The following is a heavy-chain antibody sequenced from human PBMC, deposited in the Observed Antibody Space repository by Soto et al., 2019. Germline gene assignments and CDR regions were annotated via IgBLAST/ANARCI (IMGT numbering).Heavy chain of an antibody. J-gene: IGHJ4*02. V-gene: IGHV3-33*08. CDR3: ARDRRISNIAARDTIDY. D-gene: IGHD6-6*01. Sequence: PGGSLRLSCVVSVFPFGANAMSWVRQAPGKGLEWVAVIWYDGSNENYADSVKGRFTISRDNSKNTLYLQMNSLRAEDTAVYYCARDRRISNIAARDTIDYWGQGTLVTVSS. CDR2: IWYDGSNE. CDR1: VFPFGANA.